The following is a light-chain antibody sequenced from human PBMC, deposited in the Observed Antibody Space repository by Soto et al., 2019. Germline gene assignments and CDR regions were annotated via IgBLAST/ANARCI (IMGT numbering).Light chain of an antibody. CDR2: GAS. CDR1: ETVSSYY. Sequence: EIVLTQSPGTLSLSPGERATLSCRTSETVSSYYLAWYQQKPGQAPRLLIYGASNRATGIPDAFSGSGSGTDFTLTISRLEPEDFAVYYCQQYGSSPPYTFGQGTKLEIK. CDR3: QQYGSSPPYT. V-gene: IGKV3-20*01. J-gene: IGKJ2*01.